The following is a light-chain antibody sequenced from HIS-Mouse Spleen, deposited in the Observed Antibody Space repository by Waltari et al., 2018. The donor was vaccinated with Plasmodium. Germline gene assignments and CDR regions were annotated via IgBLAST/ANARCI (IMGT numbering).Light chain of an antibody. CDR1: QSVSSK. J-gene: IGKJ3*01. Sequence: IVMTQSPATLSVSPGERANLSCRASQSVSSKLAWYQPKPGQAPRLLIYGASTRATGIPARFSGSGSGTEFTLTISSLQSEDFAVYYCQQYNNWSFTFGPGTKVDIK. V-gene: IGKV3-15*01. CDR3: QQYNNWSFT. CDR2: GAS.